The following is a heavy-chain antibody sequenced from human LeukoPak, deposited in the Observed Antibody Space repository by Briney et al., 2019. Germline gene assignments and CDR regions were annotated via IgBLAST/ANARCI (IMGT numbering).Heavy chain of an antibody. Sequence: GGSLRLSCAASGFTFSNAWMSWVRQAPGKGLEWVGRIKSKTDGGTTDYAAPVKGRFTISRDDSKNTLYLQMNSLKTEDTAVYYCTTDISGSYYGGSDYWGQGTLVTVSS. CDR1: GFTFSNAW. V-gene: IGHV3-15*01. J-gene: IGHJ4*02. CDR3: TTDISGSYYGGSDY. CDR2: IKSKTDGGTT. D-gene: IGHD1-26*01.